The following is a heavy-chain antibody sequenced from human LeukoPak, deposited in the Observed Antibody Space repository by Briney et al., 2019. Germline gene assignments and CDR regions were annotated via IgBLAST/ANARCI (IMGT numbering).Heavy chain of an antibody. Sequence: ASVKVSCKTSGYTFTSHHINWVRQATGQGLEWMGWMNPNSGDRGYAQKLQGRLSITRDTSISTVYMELSSLRSEDTAVYFCARTTSFTASGYDYWGQGTLVTVSS. CDR2: MNPNSGDR. D-gene: IGHD6-25*01. J-gene: IGHJ4*02. CDR3: ARTTSFTASGYDY. V-gene: IGHV1-8*03. CDR1: GYTFTSHH.